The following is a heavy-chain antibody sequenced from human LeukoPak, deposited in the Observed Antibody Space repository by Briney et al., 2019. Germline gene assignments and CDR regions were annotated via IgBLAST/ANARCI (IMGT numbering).Heavy chain of an antibody. Sequence: SETLSLTCTVSSGSINSYYWGWVRQPAGRGLEWIGRIYTTCKTDYNPSLTSRLSMSVDTSKRQFSLSLRSVTAADTAIYYCARHGYTASHYFLDFWSQGTLNPVSS. CDR2: IYTTCKT. D-gene: IGHD3-16*01. V-gene: IGHV4-4*07. J-gene: IGHJ4*02. CDR1: SGSINSYY. CDR3: ARHGYTASHYFLDF.